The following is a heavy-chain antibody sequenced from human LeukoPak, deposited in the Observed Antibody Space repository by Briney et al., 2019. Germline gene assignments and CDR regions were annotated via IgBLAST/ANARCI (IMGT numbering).Heavy chain of an antibody. V-gene: IGHV3-9*01. CDR3: AKAEYCGGDCYLQPLDY. CDR2: ISWNSGSI. D-gene: IGHD2-21*02. J-gene: IGHJ4*02. Sequence: GGSLRLSCAASGFTFDDYAMHWVRQAPGKGLEWVSGISWNSGSIGYADSVKGRFTISRDNAKNSLYLQMNSLRAEDTALYYCAKAEYCGGDCYLQPLDYWGQGTLVTVSS. CDR1: GFTFDDYA.